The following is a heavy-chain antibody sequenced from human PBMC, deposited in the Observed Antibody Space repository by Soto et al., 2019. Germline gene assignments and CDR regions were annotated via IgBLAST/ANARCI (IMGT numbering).Heavy chain of an antibody. CDR2: ISLDGGST. D-gene: IGHD2-15*01. Sequence: VGSLRLSCAASGFTFDDYTMHWVRQAPGKGLEWVSLISLDGGSTYYADSVKGRFTISRDNSKNSLYMQMNSLRAEDTAVYYCANLPSPRVASFDYWGQGTLVTVSS. V-gene: IGHV3-43*01. J-gene: IGHJ4*02. CDR1: GFTFDDYT. CDR3: ANLPSPRVASFDY.